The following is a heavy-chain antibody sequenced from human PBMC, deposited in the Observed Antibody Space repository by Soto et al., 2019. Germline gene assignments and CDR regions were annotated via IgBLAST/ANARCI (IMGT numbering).Heavy chain of an antibody. D-gene: IGHD1-1*01. CDR2: VYSTGGT. V-gene: IGHV4-59*08. CDR3: VRQGIGNLHGLVDV. CDR1: SGPSSSHN. Sequence: QVPLQQSGPGLVKPAETLSLTCSVSSGPSSSHNWGWIRQPPGRGLEWIGYVYSTGGTSYNPSLKSRVTISADTSTNHISLTLTSVTAADTAVYYWVRQGIGNLHGLVDVWGQGTTVRVSS. J-gene: IGHJ6*02.